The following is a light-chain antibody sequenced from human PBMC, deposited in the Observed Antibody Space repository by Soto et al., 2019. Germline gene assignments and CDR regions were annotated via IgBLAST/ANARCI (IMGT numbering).Light chain of an antibody. CDR3: QQYESLPLT. Sequence: DTQMTQSPSSLSASVGERVTLTCQASQDINKNLIWYQQKPGKAPKLLIYDASDWDTGVPARFSGSGSGTGFTLTISSLQPEDFATYYCQQYESLPLTFGQGARLEIK. CDR2: DAS. V-gene: IGKV1-33*01. J-gene: IGKJ5*01. CDR1: QDINKN.